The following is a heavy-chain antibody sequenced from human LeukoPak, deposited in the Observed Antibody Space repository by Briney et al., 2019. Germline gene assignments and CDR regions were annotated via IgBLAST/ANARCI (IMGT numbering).Heavy chain of an antibody. CDR3: ARSSIAQVRGVIPQPDY. V-gene: IGHV3-33*01. Sequence: QTGGSLRLSCAASGFTFSSYCMHWVRQAPGKGLEWVAVIWYDGSNKYYADSVKGRFTISRDNSKNTLCLQMNSLRAEDTAVYYCARSSIAQVRGVIPQPDYWGQGTLVTVSS. CDR2: IWYDGSNK. CDR1: GFTFSSYC. J-gene: IGHJ4*02. D-gene: IGHD3-10*01.